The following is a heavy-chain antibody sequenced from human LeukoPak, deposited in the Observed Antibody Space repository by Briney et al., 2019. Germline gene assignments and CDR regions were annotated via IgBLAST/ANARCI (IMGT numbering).Heavy chain of an antibody. Sequence: SVKVSXKASGGTFSSYAISWVRQAPGQGLEWMRRIIPIFGTANYAQKFQGRVTITTDESTSTAYMELSSLRSEDTAVYYCARVVCSGGSCYMGDGVYFDYWGQGTLVTVSS. CDR2: IIPIFGTA. V-gene: IGHV1-69*05. D-gene: IGHD2-15*01. CDR3: ARVVCSGGSCYMGDGVYFDY. J-gene: IGHJ4*02. CDR1: GGTFSSYA.